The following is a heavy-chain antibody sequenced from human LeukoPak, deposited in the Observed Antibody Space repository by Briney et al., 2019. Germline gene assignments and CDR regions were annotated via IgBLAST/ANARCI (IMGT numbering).Heavy chain of an antibody. J-gene: IGHJ4*02. CDR1: GGAYINYA. V-gene: IGHV1-69*13. D-gene: IGHD3-22*01. Sequence: SVKVSCKASGGAYINYAISWVRQAPGQGLDWMGGIIAILGTTKYAQKFQGRLTITAHESTSTAYMELSSLTSEDTAVYFCARRGDDSSGYGEFGMRYWGQGTLVTVSS. CDR3: ARRGDDSSGYGEFGMRY. CDR2: IIAILGTT.